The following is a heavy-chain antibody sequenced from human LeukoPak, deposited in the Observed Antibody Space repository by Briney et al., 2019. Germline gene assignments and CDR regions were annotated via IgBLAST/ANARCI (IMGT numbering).Heavy chain of an antibody. J-gene: IGHJ1*01. CDR1: GGSISSYY. V-gene: IGHV4-59*01. CDR2: IYYSGST. CDR3: ARDITSRH. Sequence: SETLSLTCTVSGGSISSYYWSWIRQPPGKGLEWIGYIYYSGSTNYNPSLKSRVTISVDTSKNQFSLKRSSVTAADTAVYYCARDITSRHWGQGTLVTVSS. D-gene: IGHD3-10*01.